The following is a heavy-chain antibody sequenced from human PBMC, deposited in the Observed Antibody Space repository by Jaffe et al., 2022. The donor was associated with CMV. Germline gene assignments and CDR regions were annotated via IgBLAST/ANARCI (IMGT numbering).Heavy chain of an antibody. V-gene: IGHV2-5*02. CDR2: IYWDDDK. J-gene: IGHJ2*01. D-gene: IGHD6-13*01. CDR1: GFSLSTSGVG. CDR3: AHTIAAAGLNSPYWYFDL. Sequence: QITLKESGPTLVKPTQTLTLTCTFSGFSLSTSGVGVGWIRQPPGKALEWLALIYWDDDKRYSPSLKSRLTITKDTSKNQVVLTMTNMDPVDTATYYCAHTIAAAGLNSPYWYFDLWGRGTLVTVSS.